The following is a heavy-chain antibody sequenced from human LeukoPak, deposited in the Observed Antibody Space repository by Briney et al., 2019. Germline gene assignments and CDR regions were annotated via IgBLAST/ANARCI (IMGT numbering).Heavy chain of an antibody. Sequence: ASVKVSCKASGYTFTSYGISWVRQAPGQGLEWMGWINPYNGNTNYAQKLQGRVTMTTDTSTSTAYMELRSLRSDDTAVYYCARDLELVTMIVVGHYYYMDVWGKGTTVTVSS. CDR1: GYTFTSYG. D-gene: IGHD3-22*01. J-gene: IGHJ6*03. CDR2: INPYNGNT. CDR3: ARDLELVTMIVVGHYYYMDV. V-gene: IGHV1-18*04.